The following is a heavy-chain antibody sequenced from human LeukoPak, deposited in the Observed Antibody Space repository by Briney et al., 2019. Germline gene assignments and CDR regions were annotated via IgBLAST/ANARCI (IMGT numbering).Heavy chain of an antibody. Sequence: GGSLRLSCAASGFSFSDYGMNWVRRAPGKGLEWLSHINSNGAVISYADSVKGRFTISRDTAKSSLYLQMNSLQIEDTAIYSCARDPDGDYDFDYWGQGTLVTVSS. CDR3: ARDPDGDYDFDY. CDR2: INSNGAVI. D-gene: IGHD4-17*01. J-gene: IGHJ4*02. CDR1: GFSFSDYG. V-gene: IGHV3-48*01.